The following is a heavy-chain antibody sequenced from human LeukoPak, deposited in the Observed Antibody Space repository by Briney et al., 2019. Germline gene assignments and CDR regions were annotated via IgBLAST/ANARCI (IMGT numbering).Heavy chain of an antibody. CDR1: GFTFSSYS. Sequence: PGGSLRLSCAASGFTFSSYSMNWVRQAPGKGLEWVSSISSSSSYIYYADSVKGRFTISRDNAKNSLYLQMNGLRAEDTAVYYCASAAGPYFDYWGQGTLVTVSS. CDR2: ISSSSSYI. V-gene: IGHV3-21*01. CDR3: ASAAGPYFDY. D-gene: IGHD6-13*01. J-gene: IGHJ4*02.